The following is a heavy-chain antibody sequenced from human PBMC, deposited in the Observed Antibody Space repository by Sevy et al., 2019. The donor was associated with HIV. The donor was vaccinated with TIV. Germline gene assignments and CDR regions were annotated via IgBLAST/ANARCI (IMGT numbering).Heavy chain of an antibody. CDR1: GFTFSSYG. CDR2: ISYDGSNK. Sequence: GGSLRLSCAASGFTFSSYGMHWVRQAPGKGLEWVAVISYDGSNKYYADSVKGGFTISRDNSNNTLYLQMNSLRAEDMAMYYCAKGITIFGVVNSYYYGMDVWGQGTTFTVSS. D-gene: IGHD3-3*01. V-gene: IGHV3-30*18. J-gene: IGHJ6*02. CDR3: AKGITIFGVVNSYYYGMDV.